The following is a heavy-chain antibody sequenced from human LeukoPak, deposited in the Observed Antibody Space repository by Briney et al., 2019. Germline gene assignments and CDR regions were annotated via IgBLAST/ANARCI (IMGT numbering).Heavy chain of an antibody. Sequence: PSETLSLTCTVSGGSISSYYWSWIRQPPGKGLEWIGYAFYSGSTKYNPSLKSRVTISVDTSKNQFSLKLSSVTAADTAVYYCARIGDGYNYYYFDSWGQGTLVTVSS. CDR1: GGSISSYY. V-gene: IGHV4-59*01. CDR3: ARIGDGYNYYYFDS. CDR2: AFYSGST. D-gene: IGHD5-24*01. J-gene: IGHJ4*02.